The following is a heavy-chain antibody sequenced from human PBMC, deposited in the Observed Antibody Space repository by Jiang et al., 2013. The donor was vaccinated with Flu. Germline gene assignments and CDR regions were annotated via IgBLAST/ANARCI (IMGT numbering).Heavy chain of an antibody. V-gene: IGHV5-51*01. D-gene: IGHD3-10*01. CDR1: GYNFATYW. CDR3: LRSFYGSGDHYDY. Sequence: GAEVKKPGESLTISCKGSGYNFATYWIGWVRQRPGKGLEYMGIVYPGDSDTKYSPSFQGQFSMSVDKSTGTSSLHWSSLKASDTAMYYCLRSFYGSGDHYDYWGQGTLVTVSS. J-gene: IGHJ4*02. CDR2: VYPGDSDT.